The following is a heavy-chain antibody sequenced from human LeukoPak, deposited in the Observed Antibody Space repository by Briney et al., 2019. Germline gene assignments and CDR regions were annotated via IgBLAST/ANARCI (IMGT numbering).Heavy chain of an antibody. J-gene: IGHJ6*03. Sequence: PSETLSLTCAVSGYSISSGYYWGWIRPPPGKGLEWIGSIYHSGSTYYNPSLKSRVTISVDTSKNQFSLKLSSVTAADTAVYYCASSSVVPAASAYSYYFMDVWGKGTTVTVSS. V-gene: IGHV4-38-2*01. D-gene: IGHD2-2*01. CDR1: GYSISSGYY. CDR3: ASSSVVPAASAYSYYFMDV. CDR2: IYHSGST.